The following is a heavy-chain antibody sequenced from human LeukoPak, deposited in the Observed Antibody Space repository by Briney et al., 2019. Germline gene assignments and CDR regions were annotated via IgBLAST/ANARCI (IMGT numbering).Heavy chain of an antibody. CDR1: GGSISSYY. CDR2: IYYSGST. J-gene: IGHJ5*02. Sequence: SETLSLTCTVSGGSISSYYWSWIRQPPGKGLEWIGYIYYSGSTNYNPSLKSRVTISVDTSKNQFSLKLSSVTAAGTAVYYCARHRYYYGSGSPNWFDPWGQGTLVTVSS. V-gene: IGHV4-59*08. D-gene: IGHD3-10*01. CDR3: ARHRYYYGSGSPNWFDP.